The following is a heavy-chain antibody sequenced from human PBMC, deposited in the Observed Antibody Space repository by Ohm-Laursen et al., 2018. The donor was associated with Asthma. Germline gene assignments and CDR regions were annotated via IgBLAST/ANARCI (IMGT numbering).Heavy chain of an antibody. CDR2: INPNTGGA. Sequence: GASVKVSCKASGYTFTNSYLHWVRQAPGQGLEWVGRINPNTGGANYAQKFQGRVTMTRDTSISTAYMELISLRSDDTAVYYCARAVGSGVNLENNWGQGTLVTVSS. CDR1: GYTFTNSY. CDR3: ARAVGSGVNLENN. V-gene: IGHV1-2*06. D-gene: IGHD4-23*01. J-gene: IGHJ4*02.